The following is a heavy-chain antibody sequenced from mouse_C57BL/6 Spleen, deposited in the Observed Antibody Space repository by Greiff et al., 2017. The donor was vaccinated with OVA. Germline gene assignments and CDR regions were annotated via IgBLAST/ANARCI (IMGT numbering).Heavy chain of an antibody. CDR2: ISDGGSYT. J-gene: IGHJ3*01. V-gene: IGHV5-4*01. CDR1: GFTFSSYA. Sequence: VQLKESGGGLVKPGGSLKLSCAASGFTFSSYAMSWVRQTPEKRLEWVATISDGGSYTYYPDNVKGRFTISRDNAKNNLYLQMSHLKSEDTAMYYCAREGDDYDYWFAYWGQGTLVTVSA. D-gene: IGHD2-4*01. CDR3: AREGDDYDYWFAY.